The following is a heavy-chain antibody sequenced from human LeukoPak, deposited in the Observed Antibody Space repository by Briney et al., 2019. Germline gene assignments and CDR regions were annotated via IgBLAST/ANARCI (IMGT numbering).Heavy chain of an antibody. CDR2: ISYDGSNK. D-gene: IGHD2/OR15-2a*01. CDR3: AKDLSY. V-gene: IGHV3-30*18. Sequence: QAGGSLRLSCAASGFTFSSYGMHWVRQAPGKGLEWVTVISYDGSNKCYADSVKGRFTISRDNSKNTLYLQMNSLRAEDTAVYYCAKDLSYWGQGTLVTVSS. J-gene: IGHJ4*02. CDR1: GFTFSSYG.